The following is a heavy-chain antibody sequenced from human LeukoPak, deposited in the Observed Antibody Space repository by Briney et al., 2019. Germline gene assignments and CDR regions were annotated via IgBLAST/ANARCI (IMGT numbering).Heavy chain of an antibody. CDR2: ISFDGSNE. CDR1: GFSFSSCA. Sequence: PGRPLRLSCAASGFSFSSCAMHWVRQAPGMGLEWVAVISFDGSNEYYADSVKGRFTISRDNSKNTLFLQMNSLRAEDTAVYYCAILYSSPPNWGQGTMVAVSS. D-gene: IGHD6-13*01. J-gene: IGHJ3*01. V-gene: IGHV3-30*04. CDR3: AILYSSPPN.